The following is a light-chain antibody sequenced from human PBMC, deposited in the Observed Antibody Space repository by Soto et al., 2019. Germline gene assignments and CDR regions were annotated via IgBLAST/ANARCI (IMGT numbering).Light chain of an antibody. J-gene: IGKJ3*01. V-gene: IGKV2-28*01. CDR2: LGS. Sequence: DIVMTQSPLSLPVTPGEPASISCRSSQSLLHSNGYNYLDWYLQKPGQSPQLLIYLGSNRASGVPDRFSGSGSGTEFTLKISRVEAEAVGVYYCLQALQTPLAFGPGTKVDIK. CDR3: LQALQTPLA. CDR1: QSLLHSNGYNY.